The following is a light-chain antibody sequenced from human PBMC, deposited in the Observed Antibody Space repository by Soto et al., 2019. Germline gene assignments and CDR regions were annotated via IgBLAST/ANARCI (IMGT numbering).Light chain of an antibody. CDR1: QSVGSN. CDR3: QQYNNWPLT. J-gene: IGKJ4*01. CDR2: DAS. Sequence: EIVMTQSPATLSVSPGERATLSCRASQSVGSNLAWYQQKPGQSPRLLIYDASTTATGIPARFSGRGSGTEFTLTISSLQSEDFAVYYCQQYNNWPLTFGGGTKVEI. V-gene: IGKV3-15*01.